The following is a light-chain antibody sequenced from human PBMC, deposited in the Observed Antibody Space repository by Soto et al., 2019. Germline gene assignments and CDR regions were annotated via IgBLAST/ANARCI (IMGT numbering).Light chain of an antibody. CDR2: RAS. Sequence: EIVLTQSPGTLSLSPGERATLSCRASQSVSSSYLAWYQQKPGQAPRLLIYRASSRATGIPDRFSGSGSGTDFTLTISRLEVEDLAVYYCQQRSNWPPTFGQGTRLEIK. V-gene: IGKV3D-20*02. CDR3: QQRSNWPPT. J-gene: IGKJ5*01. CDR1: QSVSSSY.